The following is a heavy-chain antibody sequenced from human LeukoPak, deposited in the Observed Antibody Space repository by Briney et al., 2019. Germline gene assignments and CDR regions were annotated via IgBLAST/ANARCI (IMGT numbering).Heavy chain of an antibody. CDR3: ARDTAMETPHYDYYMYV. J-gene: IGHJ6*03. CDR2: INTNSGGT. CDR1: GYTFTGYY. Sequence: GASVKVSCKASGYTFTGYYMHWLRQAPGQGLEWMGWINTNSGGTNYEQKFQGRVTMTRDTSISTAYMELSRLRSDDTAVYYCARDTAMETPHYDYYMYVWGKGTTVTVSS. D-gene: IGHD5-18*01. V-gene: IGHV1-2*02.